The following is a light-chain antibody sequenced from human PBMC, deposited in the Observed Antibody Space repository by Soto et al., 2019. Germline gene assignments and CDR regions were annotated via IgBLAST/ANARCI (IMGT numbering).Light chain of an antibody. J-gene: IGKJ3*01. CDR2: WAS. CDR1: QSVLYSSNNKNY. Sequence: DIVMTQSPDSLAVSLGERATINCKSSQSVLYSSNNKNYLAWYQQKPGQPPKLLIYWASTRESGVPDRFSGSGSGTEFTLTISSLQPEDFATYYCQQLNSYPLFTFGPGTKVDIK. CDR3: QQLNSYPLFT. V-gene: IGKV4-1*01.